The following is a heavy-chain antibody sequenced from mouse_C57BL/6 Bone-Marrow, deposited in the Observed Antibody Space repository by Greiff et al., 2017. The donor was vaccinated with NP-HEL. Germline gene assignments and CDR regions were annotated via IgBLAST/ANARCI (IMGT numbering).Heavy chain of an antibody. CDR2: IDPSDSYT. D-gene: IGHD2-4*01. CDR3: ARTSGYDYDGRSSWFAY. Sequence: QVQLQQPGAELVRPGTSVKLSCKASGYTFTSYWMHWVKQRPGQGLEWIGVIDPSDSYTNYNQKFKGKATLTVDKSSSTAYMQLSSLTSEDSSVYYCARTSGYDYDGRSSWFAYWGQGTLVTVSA. J-gene: IGHJ3*01. CDR1: GYTFTSYW. V-gene: IGHV1-59*01.